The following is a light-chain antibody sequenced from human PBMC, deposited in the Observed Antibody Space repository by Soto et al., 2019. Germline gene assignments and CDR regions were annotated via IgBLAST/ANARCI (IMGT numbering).Light chain of an antibody. Sequence: IQMTQSPCSLSGSVGDRFTSTFQASDDISEYLNWYQQKPGQAPKLLIYAASNLYTGVPSRFSGSRSGTEFTLTISSLQPEDFASYYCLQDYGDSWTFGQGTKVDIK. CDR3: LQDYGDSWT. V-gene: IGKV1-6*01. CDR2: AAS. CDR1: DDISEY. J-gene: IGKJ1*01.